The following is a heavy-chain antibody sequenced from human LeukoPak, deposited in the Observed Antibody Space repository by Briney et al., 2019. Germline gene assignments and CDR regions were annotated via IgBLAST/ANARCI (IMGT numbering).Heavy chain of an antibody. J-gene: IGHJ3*02. V-gene: IGHV4-39*01. Sequence: RHYWGWIRQPPGKGLEWIGSIYYSGSTYSNPSLKSRVTISVDTSKNQFSLKLSSVTAADTAVYYCARRVGADAFDIWGQGTMVTVSS. CDR3: ARRVGADAFDI. CDR1: RHY. D-gene: IGHD3-10*01. CDR2: IYYSGST.